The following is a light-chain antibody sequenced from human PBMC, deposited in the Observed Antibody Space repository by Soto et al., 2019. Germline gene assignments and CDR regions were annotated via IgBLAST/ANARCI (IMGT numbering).Light chain of an antibody. J-gene: IGKJ4*01. CDR2: TSS. CDR1: QSVSIY. CDR3: HQSYSTPLT. Sequence: DIQMTQSPSSLSASVGDRVTITCRTSQSVSIYLNWYQQRPGKAPNLLIYTSSTLQSGVPSRFSGSGSGTDFTLTISSLQPEDFATYYCHQSYSTPLTFGGGTKVELK. V-gene: IGKV1-39*01.